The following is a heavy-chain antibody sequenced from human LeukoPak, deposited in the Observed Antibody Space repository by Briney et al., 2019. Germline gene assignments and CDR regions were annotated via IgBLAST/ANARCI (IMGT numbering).Heavy chain of an antibody. D-gene: IGHD6-13*01. CDR2: INHSGST. Sequence: PSETLSLTCAVYGGSFSGYYWSWIRQPPVKGLEWIGEINHSGSTNYNPSLKSRVTISVDTSKNQFSLKLSSVTAADTAVYYCARGRIAAAGNDAFDIWGQGTMVTVSS. CDR1: GGSFSGYY. J-gene: IGHJ3*02. CDR3: ARGRIAAAGNDAFDI. V-gene: IGHV4-34*01.